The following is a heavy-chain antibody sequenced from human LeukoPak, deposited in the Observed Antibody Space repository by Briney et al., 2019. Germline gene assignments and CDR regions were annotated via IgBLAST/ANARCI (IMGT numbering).Heavy chain of an antibody. Sequence: ASVKVSCKASGGTLSSYAISWVRQAPGQGLEWMGGIIPIFGTANYAQKFQGRVTITTDESTSTAYMELSSLRSEDTAVYYCARGPGAGYYYYYMDVWGKGTTVTVSS. CDR2: IIPIFGTA. CDR1: GGTLSSYA. J-gene: IGHJ6*03. D-gene: IGHD6-19*01. V-gene: IGHV1-69*05. CDR3: ARGPGAGYYYYYMDV.